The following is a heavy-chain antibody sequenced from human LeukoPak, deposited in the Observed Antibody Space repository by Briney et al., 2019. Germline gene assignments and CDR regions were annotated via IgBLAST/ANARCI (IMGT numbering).Heavy chain of an antibody. J-gene: IGHJ3*02. D-gene: IGHD2-21*01. CDR1: GGSISSGGYY. CDR2: IYHSGST. V-gene: IGHV4-30-2*01. Sequence: PSETLSLTCTVSGGSISSGGYYWSWIRQPPGKGLEWIGYIYHSGSTYYNPSLKSRVTISVDRSKNQFSLKLSSVTAADTAVYYCARLMVVIATETDAFDIWGQGTMVTVSS. CDR3: ARLMVVIATETDAFDI.